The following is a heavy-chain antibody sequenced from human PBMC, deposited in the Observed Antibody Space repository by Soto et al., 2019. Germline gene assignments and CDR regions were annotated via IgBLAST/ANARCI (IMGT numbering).Heavy chain of an antibody. CDR2: INPNGGSP. V-gene: IGHV1-46*01. J-gene: IGHJ4*02. CDR1: GYTFSSYY. D-gene: IGHD2-8*02. CDR3: ARGLGLGDC. Sequence: QVQLVQSGAEVQKPGASVKVSCKASGYTFSSYYIHWVRQAPGQGLVWIGLINPNGGSPNYAQNFKGKITVTRDTSTATVYMDLSALTSDDTAMYYCARGLGLGDCWGQGTRVTVS.